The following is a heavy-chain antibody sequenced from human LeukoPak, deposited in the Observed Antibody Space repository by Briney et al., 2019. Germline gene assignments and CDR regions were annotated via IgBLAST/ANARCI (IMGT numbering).Heavy chain of an antibody. CDR3: ARDVRTDY. J-gene: IGHJ4*02. CDR1: GFTFSAYT. V-gene: IGHV3-21*06. D-gene: IGHD2-2*01. CDR2: ISSNSRFI. Sequence: AGGSLRLSCAASGFTFSAYTMNWVRQAPGKGLEWVPSISSNSRFIYDADSVKGRFTISRDNAKNLLYLQMNSLRAEDTAVYYCARDVRTDYWGQGTLVTVSS.